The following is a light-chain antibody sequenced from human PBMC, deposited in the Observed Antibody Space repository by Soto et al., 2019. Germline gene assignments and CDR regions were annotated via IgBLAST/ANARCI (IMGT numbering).Light chain of an antibody. Sequence: DIQLTQSPSFLSASVGDRVTITCRASRGISSYLAWYQQKPGKAPNLLIYAASTLQSGVPSRFSGSGSGTEFTLTISSLQPEDFATYYCQQLNSYPFAFGGGTKVEIK. J-gene: IGKJ4*01. CDR2: AAS. CDR3: QQLNSYPFA. CDR1: RGISSY. V-gene: IGKV1-9*01.